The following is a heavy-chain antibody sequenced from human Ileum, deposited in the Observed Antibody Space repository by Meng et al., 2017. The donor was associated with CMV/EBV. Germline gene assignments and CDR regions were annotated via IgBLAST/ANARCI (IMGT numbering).Heavy chain of an antibody. J-gene: IGHJ4*02. D-gene: IGHD1-14*01. Sequence: LSLSCAASGFTFRSYWMHWVRQVPGKGLMWVARIDSDGRRTSYSDSVKGRFTISRDNAKNTLNLQMNSLRVEDTAVYYCATSRTFDYWGQGTLVTVSS. CDR1: GFTFRSYW. CDR2: IDSDGRRT. CDR3: ATSRTFDY. V-gene: IGHV3-74*01.